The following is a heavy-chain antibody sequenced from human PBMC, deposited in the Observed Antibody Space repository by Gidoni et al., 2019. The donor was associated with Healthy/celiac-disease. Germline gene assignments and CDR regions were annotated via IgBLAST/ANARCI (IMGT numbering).Heavy chain of an antibody. J-gene: IGHJ5*02. V-gene: IGHV3-7*01. CDR1: GFTFSSYW. CDR3: ASLDYGDYENWFDP. Sequence: EVQLVESGGGLVQPGGSLRLSCADSGFTFSSYWMSWVRQAPGKWLEWVANIKQDGSEKYYVDSVKGRFTISRDNAKNSLYLQMNSLRAEDTAVYYCASLDYGDYENWFDPWGQGTLVTVSS. D-gene: IGHD4-17*01. CDR2: IKQDGSEK.